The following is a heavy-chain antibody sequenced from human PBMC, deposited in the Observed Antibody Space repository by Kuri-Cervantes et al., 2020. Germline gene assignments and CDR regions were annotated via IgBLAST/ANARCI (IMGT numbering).Heavy chain of an antibody. D-gene: IGHD2-2*01. J-gene: IGHJ6*03. CDR2: INHSGST. CDR1: GGSFSGYY. V-gene: IGHV4-34*01. CDR3: ARTIPAAFGYYYYYMDV. Sequence: SQTLSLTCAVHGGSFSGYYWSWIRQPPGKGLEWIGEINHSGSTNYNPSLKSRVTISVDTSKNQFSLKLSSVTAADTAVYYCARTIPAAFGYYYYYMDVWGKGTTVTVSS.